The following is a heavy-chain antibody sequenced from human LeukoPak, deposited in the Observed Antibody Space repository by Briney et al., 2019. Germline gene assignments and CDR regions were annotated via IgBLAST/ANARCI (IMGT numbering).Heavy chain of an antibody. V-gene: IGHV3-15*01. Sequence: GGSLRLSCAASGFTFSKAWMSWVRQAPGKGLELVGRIKSKTDGGTTNYAAPVEGRFTISRDDSKNTLYLQMNSLKIKDTAVYYCTSTTVNMGGWGQGTLVTVSS. CDR1: GFTFSKAW. D-gene: IGHD2/OR15-2a*01. J-gene: IGHJ4*02. CDR3: TSTTVNMGG. CDR2: IKSKTDGGTT.